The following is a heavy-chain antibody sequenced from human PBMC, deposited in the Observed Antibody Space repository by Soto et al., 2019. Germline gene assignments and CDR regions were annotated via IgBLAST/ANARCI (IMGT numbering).Heavy chain of an antibody. J-gene: IGHJ2*01. D-gene: IGHD3-3*01. CDR2: MNPNSGNT. CDR1: GYTFKDYD. CDR3: ARRMTWSLWCFDL. Sequence: QVQLLQSGAEVKQPGTSVRVSCRASGYTFKDYDINWVRRAPGQGLEWMGWMNPNSGNTAYARKFHDRITMTRSVSAGTAFMELHSLTPEDTAVYYCARRMTWSLWCFDLWGSGTQVTVSS. V-gene: IGHV1-8*01.